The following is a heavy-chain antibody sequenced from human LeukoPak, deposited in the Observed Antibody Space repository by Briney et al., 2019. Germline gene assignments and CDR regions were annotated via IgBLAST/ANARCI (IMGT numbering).Heavy chain of an antibody. J-gene: IGHJ4*02. CDR3: ARDRLHYGEYEKTFDY. V-gene: IGHV3-7*01. D-gene: IGHD4-17*01. Sequence: GGSLRLSCAGSGFPFSSHGMNWVRQAPGKGLEWVGNIKGDGSEKYYVDSVKGRFTISRDNAKNSLYLQMNSLRAEDTAVYYCARDRLHYGEYEKTFDYWGQGTLVSVSS. CDR1: GFPFSSHG. CDR2: IKGDGSEK.